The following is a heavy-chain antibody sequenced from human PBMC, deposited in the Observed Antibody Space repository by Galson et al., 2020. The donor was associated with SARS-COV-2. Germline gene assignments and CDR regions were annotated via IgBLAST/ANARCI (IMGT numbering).Heavy chain of an antibody. CDR1: GSSISSAYY. D-gene: IGHD4-17*01. CDR2: IYHTGRT. CDR3: ARDPTTVTPFDS. V-gene: IGHV4-38-2*02. Sequence: SETLSLTCTVSGSSISSAYYWGWVRQPPGKGLELIGYIYHTGRTFYNPSLKSRVTMSVDTSKNQFSLELNPVTAADSAVYYCARDPTTVTPFDSWGQGTLVTVSS. J-gene: IGHJ5*01.